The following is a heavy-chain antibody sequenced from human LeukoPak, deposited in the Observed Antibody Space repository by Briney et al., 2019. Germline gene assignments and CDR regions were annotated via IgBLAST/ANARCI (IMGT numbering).Heavy chain of an antibody. CDR1: GFTFSSYA. J-gene: IGHJ4*02. D-gene: IGHD6-6*01. V-gene: IGHV4-59*01. CDR3: ARTYSSSWTPYYFDY. Sequence: PGGSLRLSCAASGFTFSSYAMSWVRQSPGKGLEWLGYIYHSGSTNYNPSLKCRVTISVDTSKNQFSLKLSSVTAADTAVYYCARTYSSSWTPYYFDYWGQGILVTVSS. CDR2: IYHSGST.